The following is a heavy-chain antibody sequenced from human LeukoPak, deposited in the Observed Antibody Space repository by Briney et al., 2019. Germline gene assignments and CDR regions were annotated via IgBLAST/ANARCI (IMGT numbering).Heavy chain of an antibody. CDR3: VKDVNWSTY. J-gene: IGHJ4*02. Sequence: PGGSLRLSCAASGFTFSSYWMTWVRQAPGKGLEWVSVISGNGDTTYYADSVKGRFTISRGNSRNTVYLQMNSLRGDDTAVYYCVKDVNWSTYWGQGTLATVSS. D-gene: IGHD1-1*01. V-gene: IGHV3-23*01. CDR1: GFTFSSYW. CDR2: ISGNGDTT.